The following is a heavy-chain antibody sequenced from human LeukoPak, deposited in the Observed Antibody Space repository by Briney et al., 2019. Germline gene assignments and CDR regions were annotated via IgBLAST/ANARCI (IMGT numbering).Heavy chain of an antibody. D-gene: IGHD3-3*01. CDR2: INHSGST. CDR3: ARGRITIFGADNWFDP. CDR1: GGSISGYY. V-gene: IGHV4-34*01. Sequence: PSETLSLTCTVSGGSISGYYWSWIRQPPGKGLEWIEEINHSGSTNYNPSLKSRVTISVDTSKNQFSLKLSSVTAADTAVYYCARGRITIFGADNWFDPWGQGTLVTVSS. J-gene: IGHJ5*02.